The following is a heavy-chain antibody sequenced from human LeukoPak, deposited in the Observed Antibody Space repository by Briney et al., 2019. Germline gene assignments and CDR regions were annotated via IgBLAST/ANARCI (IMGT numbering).Heavy chain of an antibody. J-gene: IGHJ3*02. CDR1: GYTFTGYY. CDR2: INSISGRT. Sequence: SVKVSCKASGYTFTGYYIYWVRQAPGQGIESLGWINSISGRTNYAQKFQCRGTITSDKSISTAYIELNRLKSDDTAVYYCARSISMIVDYAFHIWGQGTIVTVSS. CDR3: ARSISMIVDYAFHI. V-gene: IGHV1-2*02. D-gene: IGHD3-22*01.